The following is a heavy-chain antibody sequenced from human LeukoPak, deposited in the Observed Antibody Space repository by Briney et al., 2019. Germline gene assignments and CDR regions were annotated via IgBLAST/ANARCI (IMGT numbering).Heavy chain of an antibody. V-gene: IGHV3-21*01. J-gene: IGHJ5*02. Sequence: GGSLRLSCAASGFTFSSYSMNCVRQAPGKGLEWVSSISSSSSYIYYADSVKGRFTISRDNAKNSLYLQMNSLRAEATAVYYVSRDWRHAYGDYNNWFDPWGQGTLVTVSS. D-gene: IGHD4-17*01. CDR1: GFTFSSYS. CDR2: ISSSSSYI. CDR3: SRDWRHAYGDYNNWFDP.